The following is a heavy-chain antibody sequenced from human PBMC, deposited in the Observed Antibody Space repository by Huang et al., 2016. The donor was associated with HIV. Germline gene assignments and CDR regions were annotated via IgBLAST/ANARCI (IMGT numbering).Heavy chain of an antibody. J-gene: IGHJ5*02. V-gene: IGHV3-23*01. D-gene: IGHD6-19*01. CDR3: AKDRVAGTGHCFDP. CDR2: IRGSDNTT. Sequence: EVKLLESGGGLVQPGGSLSLSCAASGFSFRSYTMTWVRQAPGKGLEWVSSIRGSDNTTFYADSVKGRFTISRDNSKNTLYLQMKSLRVDDTAVYYCAKDRVAGTGHCFDPWGQGTLVTVSS. CDR1: GFSFRSYT.